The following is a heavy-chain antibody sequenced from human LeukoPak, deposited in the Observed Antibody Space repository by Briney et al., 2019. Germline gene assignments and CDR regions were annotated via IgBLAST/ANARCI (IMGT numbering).Heavy chain of an antibody. CDR1: EYRFTNYW. V-gene: IGHV5-51*06. Sequence: GESLKISCKGSEYRFTNYWIGWVRQMPGKGVEWMGIINPGDSNSKYSPSFQGQVTISADKSISTAYLQWSSLKASDTAMYYCASAYSGSYYWDYWGQGTLVTVSS. CDR3: ASAYSGSYYWDY. CDR2: INPGDSNS. D-gene: IGHD1-26*01. J-gene: IGHJ4*02.